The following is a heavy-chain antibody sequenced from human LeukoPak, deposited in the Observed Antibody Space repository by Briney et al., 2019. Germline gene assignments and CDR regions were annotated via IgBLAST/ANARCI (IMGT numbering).Heavy chain of an antibody. J-gene: IGHJ6*02. D-gene: IGHD3-10*01. CDR1: GGSISSSSYY. CDR2: IYYSGST. V-gene: IGHV4-39*07. Sequence: SETLSLTCTVSGGSISSSSYYWGWIRQPPGKGLEWIESIYYSGSTYYNPSLKSRVTISVDTSKNQFSLKLSSVTAADTAVYYCAREASGGNDYYYYYGMDVWGQGTTVTVSS. CDR3: AREASGGNDYYYYYGMDV.